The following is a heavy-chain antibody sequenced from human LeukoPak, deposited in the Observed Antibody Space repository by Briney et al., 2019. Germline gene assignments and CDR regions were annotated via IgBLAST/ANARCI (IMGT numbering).Heavy chain of an antibody. D-gene: IGHD1-26*01. V-gene: IGHV4-59*11. CDR3: ARDGRSGSYDY. J-gene: IGHJ4*02. Sequence: SETLSLTCTVSGGSISSHYWSWIRQPPGKGLEWIGYIYYSGSTNYNPSLKSRVTISVDTSKNQFSLKLSSVTAADTAVYYCARDGRSGSYDYWGQGTLVTVSS. CDR2: IYYSGST. CDR1: GGSISSHY.